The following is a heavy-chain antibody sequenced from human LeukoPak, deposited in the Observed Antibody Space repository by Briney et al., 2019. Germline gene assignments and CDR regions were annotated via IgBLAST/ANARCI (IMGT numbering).Heavy chain of an antibody. J-gene: IGHJ4*02. Sequence: SETLSLTCTVSGGSISSYYWSWIRQPPGKGLEWIGYIYYSGSTNYNPSLKSRVTISVDTSKNQFSLKLSSVTAADTAVYYCARAVVAVSLDYWGQGTLVTVSS. V-gene: IGHV4-59*01. CDR3: ARAVVAVSLDY. CDR1: GGSISSYY. D-gene: IGHD2-15*01. CDR2: IYYSGST.